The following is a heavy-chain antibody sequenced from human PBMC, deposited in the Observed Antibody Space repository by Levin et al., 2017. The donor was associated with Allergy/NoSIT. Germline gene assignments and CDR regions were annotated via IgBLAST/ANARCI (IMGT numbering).Heavy chain of an antibody. J-gene: IGHJ4*02. CDR3: AMSLYSSSYYYFDY. CDR2: ISGSGSTI. Sequence: GESLKISCATSGFTFRSYEINWVRQAPGKGLEWVSYISGSGSTIYYADSVKGRFTISRDNAKNSLYLQMNSLRAEDTAVYYCAMSLYSSSYYYFDYWGQGTLVTVSS. CDR1: GFTFRSYE. V-gene: IGHV3-48*03. D-gene: IGHD6-13*01.